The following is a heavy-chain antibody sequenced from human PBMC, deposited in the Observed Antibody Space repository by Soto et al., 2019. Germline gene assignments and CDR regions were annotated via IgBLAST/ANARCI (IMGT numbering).Heavy chain of an antibody. D-gene: IGHD6-19*01. CDR1: GGSISSYY. Sequence: SGTLSLTCTVSGGSISSYYWSWIRQPPGKGLEWIGDIYYSGSTNYNPSLKSRVTISVDTSKNQFSLKLSSVTAADTAVYYCARVDSSGWIPRQNWFDPWGQGTLVTVS. J-gene: IGHJ5*02. V-gene: IGHV4-59*01. CDR3: ARVDSSGWIPRQNWFDP. CDR2: IYYSGST.